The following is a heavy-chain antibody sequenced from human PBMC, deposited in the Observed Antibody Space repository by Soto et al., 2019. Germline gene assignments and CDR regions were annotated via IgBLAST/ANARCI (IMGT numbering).Heavy chain of an antibody. CDR2: IWYDGSNK. Sequence: GGSLRLSCAASGFTLSSYGMHWVRQAPGKGLEWVAVIWYDGSNKYYADSVKGRFTISRDNSKNTLYLQMNSLRAEDTAVYYCARDRCNCSGGSCYRRMSDCSIDYWGQGTRVTVSS. V-gene: IGHV3-33*01. CDR3: ARDRCNCSGGSCYRRMSDCSIDY. J-gene: IGHJ4*02. D-gene: IGHD2-15*01. CDR1: GFTLSSYG.